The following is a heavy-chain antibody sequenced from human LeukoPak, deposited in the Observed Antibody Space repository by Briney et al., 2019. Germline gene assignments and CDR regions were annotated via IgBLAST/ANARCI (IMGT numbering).Heavy chain of an antibody. CDR2: IYHSGST. CDR3: ARILTYYYDSSGYRFDY. Sequence: PSETLSLTCAVYGGSFSGYYWSWIRQPPGKGREWIGEIYHSGSTNYNPSLKSRVTISVDKSKNQFSLKLSSVTAADTAVYYCARILTYYYDSSGYRFDYWGQGTLVTVSS. D-gene: IGHD3-22*01. CDR1: GGSFSGYY. J-gene: IGHJ4*02. V-gene: IGHV4-34*01.